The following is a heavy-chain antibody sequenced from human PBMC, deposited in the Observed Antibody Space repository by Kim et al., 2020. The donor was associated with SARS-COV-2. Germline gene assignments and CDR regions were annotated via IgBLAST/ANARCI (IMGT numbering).Heavy chain of an antibody. Sequence: GGSLRLSCAASGFTFTSYWMTWVRQAPGKGLEWVANINQNGARKNYVDSVKGRFTISRDNSKNSLYLQMNDLRAEDTALYFCARVSYSDYYWGQGTRAT. D-gene: IGHD4-17*01. J-gene: IGHJ4*02. CDR1: GFTFTSYW. CDR2: INQNGARK. CDR3: ARVSYSDYY. V-gene: IGHV3-7*01.